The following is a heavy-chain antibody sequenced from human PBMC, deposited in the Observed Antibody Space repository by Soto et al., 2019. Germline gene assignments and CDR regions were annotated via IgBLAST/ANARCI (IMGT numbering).Heavy chain of an antibody. CDR1: GFTFGAYV. J-gene: IGHJ5*02. CDR3: ARKGEIAAAGKGPFWFDP. V-gene: IGHV3-30-3*01. Sequence: PGGSLRLSCAASGFTFGAYVMHWVRQAPGKGLEWVAHISYDGNNKYYADSVKGRFTISRDNFKNTLYLQMSSLRTDDTAVYYCARKGEIAAAGKGPFWFDPWGQGTLVTVSS. CDR2: ISYDGNNK. D-gene: IGHD6-13*01.